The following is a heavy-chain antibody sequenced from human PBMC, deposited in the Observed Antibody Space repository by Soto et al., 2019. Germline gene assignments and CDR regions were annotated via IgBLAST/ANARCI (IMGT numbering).Heavy chain of an antibody. CDR3: VRGTAVARQHFAN. V-gene: IGHV3-30*03. CDR1: GFSFSDFG. D-gene: IGHD6-19*01. J-gene: IGHJ4*02. CDR2: ISGDGRDK. Sequence: QVQLVESGGGVVQPERSLRLSCATSGFSFSDFGMHWVRQAPGKGLEWVATISGDGRDKYYPGSVQGRFTISRDNSKNALYLQMHSLRTDDTAVYYCVRGTAVARQHFANWGQRTLVSVSP.